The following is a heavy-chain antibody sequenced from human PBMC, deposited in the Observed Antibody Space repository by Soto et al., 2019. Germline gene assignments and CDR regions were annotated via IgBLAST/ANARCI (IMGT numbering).Heavy chain of an antibody. V-gene: IGHV4-30-4*01. Sequence: SETLSLTCTVSGGSISSGNYYWSWIRQPPXKGLEWIGYIYYSGSTYYNPSLKSRVTISVDTCKSQFSLKLSYVTAADTAVYYCARGDCGGDCYSGFLGYYYGMDVWGQGTTVTVS. CDR1: GGSISSGNYY. CDR2: IYYSGST. CDR3: ARGDCGGDCYSGFLGYYYGMDV. D-gene: IGHD2-21*02. J-gene: IGHJ6*02.